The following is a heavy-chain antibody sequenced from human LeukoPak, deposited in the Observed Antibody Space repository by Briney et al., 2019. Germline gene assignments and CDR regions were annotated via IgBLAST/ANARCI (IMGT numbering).Heavy chain of an antibody. CDR2: INPKSGDT. V-gene: IGHV1-2*02. D-gene: IGHD3-10*01. CDR1: GYTFTDYY. CDR3: ARDYYGSGSFSGH. J-gene: IGHJ4*02. Sequence: ASVKVPCKASGYTFTDYYMHWVRQAPGRGLEWMGWINPKSGDTNYAQKFQGRVTMTGDTSITTAYMELSRLTSDDTAVYFCARDYYGSGSFSGHWGQGTLVTVSS.